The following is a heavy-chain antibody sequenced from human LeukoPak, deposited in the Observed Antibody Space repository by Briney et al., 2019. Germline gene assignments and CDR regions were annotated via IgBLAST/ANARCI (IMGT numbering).Heavy chain of an antibody. CDR3: AREAHIVVVPAAIPHNWFDP. D-gene: IGHD2-2*02. CDR1: GFTFSSYE. CDR2: ISSSSSYI. V-gene: IGHV3-21*01. J-gene: IGHJ5*02. Sequence: PGGSLRLSCAASGFTFSSYEMNWVRQAPGKGLEWVSSISSSSSYIYYADSVKGRFTIFRDNAKNSLYLQMNSLRAEDTAVYYCAREAHIVVVPAAIPHNWFDPWGQGTLVTVSS.